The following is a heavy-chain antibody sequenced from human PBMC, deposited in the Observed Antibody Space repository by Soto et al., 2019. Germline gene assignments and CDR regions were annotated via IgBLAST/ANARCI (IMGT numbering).Heavy chain of an antibody. CDR3: ARGSDYTSSFDY. Sequence: QVQLQQWGAGLLKPSETLSLTCAVYGGSFSGYTWIWIRQPPGKGLEWIGEINHSGTTNHNPSLKSRVIISVDTPKKQFSLRLTSVTAADTAVYYCARGSDYTSSFDYWGQGTLVTVSS. CDR1: GGSFSGYT. CDR2: INHSGTT. V-gene: IGHV4-34*01. J-gene: IGHJ4*02. D-gene: IGHD3-16*01.